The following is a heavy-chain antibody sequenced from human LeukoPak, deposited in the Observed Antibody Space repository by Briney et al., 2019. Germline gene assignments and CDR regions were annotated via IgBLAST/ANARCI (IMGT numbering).Heavy chain of an antibody. CDR2: INRDGSGT. J-gene: IGHJ4*02. V-gene: IGHV3-7*01. CDR3: ARRLGGYTNFEY. CDR1: GFSFSNYW. D-gene: IGHD3-16*01. Sequence: PGGSLRLSCAASGFSFSNYWMTWVRQAAGKGLEWVANINRDGSGTEYVDSVKGRFTISRDNAKKSLYLQMNSLRVEDTAVYYCARRLGGYTNFEYWGQGTLVTVSS.